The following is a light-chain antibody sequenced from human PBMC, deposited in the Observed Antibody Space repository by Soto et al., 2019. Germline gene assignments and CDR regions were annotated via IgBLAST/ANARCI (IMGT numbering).Light chain of an antibody. CDR3: QQRSNWPPS. V-gene: IGKV3-11*01. J-gene: IGKJ5*01. Sequence: EIVMTQSPATLSVSPGERATISCRASQSVSSNLAWYQQKPGQAPRLLIYDASNRATGIPARFSGSGSGTDFTLTISSLEPEDFAVYYCQQRSNWPPSFGQGTRLEIK. CDR2: DAS. CDR1: QSVSSN.